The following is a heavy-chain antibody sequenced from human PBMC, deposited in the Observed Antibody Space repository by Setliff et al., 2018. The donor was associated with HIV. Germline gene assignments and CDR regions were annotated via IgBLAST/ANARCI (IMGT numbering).Heavy chain of an antibody. Sequence: SVKVSCKTSGGTFSSFVITWVRQAPGQGLEWMGGIIPMYDTRNYAQKFQGRVTITADESTSTAYMELSSLRSEDTAVYYCARSRTDDGSGKYYNNDWFDSWGQGTLVTRLL. J-gene: IGHJ5*01. D-gene: IGHD3-10*01. V-gene: IGHV1-69*13. CDR3: ARSRTDDGSGKYYNNDWFDS. CDR1: GGTFSSFV. CDR2: IIPMYDTR.